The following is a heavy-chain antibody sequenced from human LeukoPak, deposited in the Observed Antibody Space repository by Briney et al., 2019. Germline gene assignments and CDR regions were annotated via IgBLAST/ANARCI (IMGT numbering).Heavy chain of an antibody. CDR2: ISSGTYI. CDR3: TREQDREAAATVIGDS. CDR1: GLTFINFG. D-gene: IGHD2-15*01. V-gene: IGHV3-21*05. J-gene: IGHJ4*02. Sequence: GGSLRLSCAASGLTFINFGMSWVRQAPGKGLEWISHISSGTYIAYADSVKGRFTISRDNAKNSLYLQMNSLRAEDTAVYYCTREQDREAAATVIGDSWGQGTLVTVSS.